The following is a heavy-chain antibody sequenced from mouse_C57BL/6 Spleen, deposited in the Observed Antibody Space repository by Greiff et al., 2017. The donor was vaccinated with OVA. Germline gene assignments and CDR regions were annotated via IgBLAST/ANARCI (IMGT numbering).Heavy chain of an antibody. CDR2: IYPRSGNT. V-gene: IGHV1-81*01. CDR1: GYTFTSYG. Sequence: VQLQQSGAELARPGASVKLSCKASGYTFTSYGLSWVKQRTGQGLEWIGEIYPRSGNTYYNEKFKGKATLTADKSSSTAYMELRSLTSEDSAVYFCARSDSDCYLGYAMDYWGQGTSVTVSS. J-gene: IGHJ4*01. D-gene: IGHD2-3*01. CDR3: ARSDSDCYLGYAMDY.